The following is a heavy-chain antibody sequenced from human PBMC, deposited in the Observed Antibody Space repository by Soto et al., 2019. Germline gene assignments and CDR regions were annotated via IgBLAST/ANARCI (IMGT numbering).Heavy chain of an antibody. Sequence: QVQLVESGGGAVQPGRSLRLSCAASGFTFDSHGMHWVRQAPGKWLEWVAVISSDGNNKYYADSVKGQFTISRDNFNNILYLQMSSLRAEDTAVYYCAKDLLPNTVTTCGSWGQGTLVTVSS. J-gene: IGHJ5*02. CDR3: AKDLLPNTVTTCGS. CDR1: GFTFDSHG. CDR2: ISSDGNNK. V-gene: IGHV3-30*18. D-gene: IGHD4-17*01.